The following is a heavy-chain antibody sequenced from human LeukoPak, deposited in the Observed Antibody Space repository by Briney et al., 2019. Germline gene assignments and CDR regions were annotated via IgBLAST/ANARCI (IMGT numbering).Heavy chain of an antibody. D-gene: IGHD6-19*01. Sequence: SETLSLTCAVSGYSISSGYYWGWIRQPPGKGLEWIGSIYHSGSTYYNPSLKSRVTISVGTSKNQFSLKLSSVTAADTAVYYCARDELVDSSGWYGSYWGQGTLVTVSS. CDR1: GYSISSGYY. J-gene: IGHJ4*02. V-gene: IGHV4-38-2*02. CDR3: ARDELVDSSGWYGSY. CDR2: IYHSGST.